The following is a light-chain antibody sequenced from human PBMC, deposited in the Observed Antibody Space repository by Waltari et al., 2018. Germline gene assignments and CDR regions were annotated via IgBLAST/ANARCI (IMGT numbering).Light chain of an antibody. CDR1: QSVGSY. CDR2: GAS. V-gene: IGKV3-11*01. J-gene: IGKJ2*01. Sequence: EIVLTQSPATLSLSPGERATLSCRASQSVGSYLAWYQQKPGQVPMLLIYGASSRATGVPARFSGSGSGTEFTLTISSLEPEDFAVYYCQQRNIWPNTFGQGTKLEIK. CDR3: QQRNIWPNT.